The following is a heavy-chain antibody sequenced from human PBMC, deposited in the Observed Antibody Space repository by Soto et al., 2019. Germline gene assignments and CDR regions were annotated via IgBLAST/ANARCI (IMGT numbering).Heavy chain of an antibody. CDR2: IKQDGSEK. Sequence: GGSLRLSCAASGFTFSSYWMSWVRQAPGKGLEWVANIKQDGSEKYYVDSVKGRFTISRDNAKNSLYLQMNSLRAEDTAVYYCVRVFWGKMSDAFDIWGQGTMVTVSS. D-gene: IGHD3-16*01. CDR3: VRVFWGKMSDAFDI. V-gene: IGHV3-7*03. J-gene: IGHJ3*02. CDR1: GFTFSSYW.